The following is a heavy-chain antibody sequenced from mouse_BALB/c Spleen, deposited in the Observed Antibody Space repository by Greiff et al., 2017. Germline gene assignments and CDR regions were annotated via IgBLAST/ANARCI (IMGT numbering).Heavy chain of an antibody. D-gene: IGHD2-14*01. J-gene: IGHJ3*01. CDR1: GFTFSSYG. V-gene: IGHV5-6*01. Sequence: EVKLMESGGDLVKPGGSLKLSCAASGFTFSSYGMSWVRQTPDKRLEWVATISSGGSYTYYPDSVKGRFTISRDNAKNTLYLQMSSLKSEDTAMYYCARGYDERGFAYWGQGTLVTVSA. CDR3: ARGYDERGFAY. CDR2: ISSGGSYT.